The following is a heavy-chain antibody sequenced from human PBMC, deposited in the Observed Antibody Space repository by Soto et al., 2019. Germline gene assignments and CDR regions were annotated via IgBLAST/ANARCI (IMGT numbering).Heavy chain of an antibody. J-gene: IGHJ6*02. V-gene: IGHV4-39*01. Sequence: SDTLSLTCTISCISISSSSYYWGWIRQPPGKGLEWIGSIYYSGSTYYNPSLKSRVTISVDTSKNQFSLKLSSVTAVDTAVYYCARTRGDYDSSGYYYSLYYYYGMDVWGQGTTVT. CDR1: CISISSSSYY. CDR2: IYYSGST. D-gene: IGHD3-22*01. CDR3: ARTRGDYDSSGYYYSLYYYYGMDV.